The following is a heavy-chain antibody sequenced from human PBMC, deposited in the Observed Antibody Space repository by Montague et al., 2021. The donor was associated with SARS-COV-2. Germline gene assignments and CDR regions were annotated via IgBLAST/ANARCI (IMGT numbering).Heavy chain of an antibody. Sequence: SETLSLTCTVSGGSISRYYWNWIRQPPGKGLEWIAYIYYSGSTNYNPSLKSRVTISVDTSKNQFSLKLSSVTAADAAVYYCARDPWRITIFGVVTRYGMDVWGQGTTVTVSS. V-gene: IGHV4-59*01. J-gene: IGHJ6*02. CDR1: GGSISRYY. CDR2: IYYSGST. CDR3: ARDPWRITIFGVVTRYGMDV. D-gene: IGHD3-3*01.